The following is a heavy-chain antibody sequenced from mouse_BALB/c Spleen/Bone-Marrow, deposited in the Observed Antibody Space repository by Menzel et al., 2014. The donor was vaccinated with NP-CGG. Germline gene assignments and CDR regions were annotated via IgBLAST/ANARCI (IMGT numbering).Heavy chain of an antibody. CDR3: ARRAYGGSYGFAY. D-gene: IGHD1-1*01. Sequence: VQLQQSGAELAKPGASVKMSCKASGYTFXSYWMHWVKQRPGQGLEWIGYINPSTGYTEYNQKFRDKATLTADKSSSTAYMQLSSLTSEDSAVYYCARRAYGGSYGFAYWGQETLVTVSA. V-gene: IGHV1-7*01. J-gene: IGHJ3*01. CDR1: GYTFXSYW. CDR2: INPSTGYT.